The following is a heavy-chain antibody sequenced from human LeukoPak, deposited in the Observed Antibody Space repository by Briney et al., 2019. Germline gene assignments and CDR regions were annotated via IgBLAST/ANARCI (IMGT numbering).Heavy chain of an antibody. V-gene: IGHV3-23*01. Sequence: GGSLRLSCAASGFTFSSFAMSWVRQAPGKGLEWVSVISSSGETTYYADSVKGRFTISRDNSKNTLYVEMNSLRADDTAVYFCAKEVWRGFDSWGQGTLVTVSS. CDR3: AKEVWRGFDS. J-gene: IGHJ4*02. D-gene: IGHD3-3*01. CDR2: ISSSGETT. CDR1: GFTFSSFA.